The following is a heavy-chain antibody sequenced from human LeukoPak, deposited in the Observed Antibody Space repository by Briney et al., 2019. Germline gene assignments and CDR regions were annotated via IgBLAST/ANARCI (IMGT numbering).Heavy chain of an antibody. CDR1: GGSISSYY. J-gene: IGHJ4*02. CDR3: ARLPDSSGYYYPLDY. D-gene: IGHD3-22*01. V-gene: IGHV4-59*01. Sequence: SETLSLTCTVSGGSISSYYWSWIRQPPGKGLEWVGYTYYSGSTNYNPSLKSRVTISVDTSKNQFSLKLSSVTAADTAVYYCARLPDSSGYYYPLDYGGQGTLVTVSS. CDR2: TYYSGST.